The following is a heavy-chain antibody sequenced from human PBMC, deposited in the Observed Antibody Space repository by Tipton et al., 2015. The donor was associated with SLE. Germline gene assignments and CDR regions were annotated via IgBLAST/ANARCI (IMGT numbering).Heavy chain of an antibody. CDR2: SFYTGTT. D-gene: IGHD1-26*01. Sequence: TLSLTCTVSGRSLRSETYLWGWIRQPPGKGLEWVGCSFYTGTTFYNPSLKSRVTISVDTSKNQFSLKMNSVTAADTAVYYCARGTPFMEWERNWFDPWGQGTLVTVSS. V-gene: IGHV4-39*07. CDR1: GRSLRSETYL. J-gene: IGHJ5*02. CDR3: ARGTPFMEWERNWFDP.